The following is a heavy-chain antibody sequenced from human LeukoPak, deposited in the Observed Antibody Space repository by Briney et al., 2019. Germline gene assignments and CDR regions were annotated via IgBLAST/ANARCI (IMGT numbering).Heavy chain of an antibody. CDR1: GYSISSGYY. Sequence: QASETLSLTCTVSGYSISSGYYWGWIRQPPGKGLEWIGSIYHSGSTYYNPSLKSRVTISVDTSKNQFSLKLSSVTAADTAVYYCAREGRMVATDESYYYYMDVWGKGTTVTVSS. V-gene: IGHV4-38-2*02. J-gene: IGHJ6*03. D-gene: IGHD5-12*01. CDR3: AREGRMVATDESYYYYMDV. CDR2: IYHSGST.